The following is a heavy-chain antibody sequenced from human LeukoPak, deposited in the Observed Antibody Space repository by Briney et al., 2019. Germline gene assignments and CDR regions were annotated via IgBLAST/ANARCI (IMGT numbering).Heavy chain of an antibody. Sequence: ASVKVSCKASGYTFTGSFMHWVRQAPGQGLEWMGLINSNTGGTKFAQKFQGRVTMTRDTSISTAYMELSRLRSDDTAVYYCARADPAGYWGQGTQVTVSS. D-gene: IGHD5-18*01. CDR2: INSNTGGT. CDR3: ARADPAGY. CDR1: GYTFTGSF. J-gene: IGHJ4*02. V-gene: IGHV1-2*02.